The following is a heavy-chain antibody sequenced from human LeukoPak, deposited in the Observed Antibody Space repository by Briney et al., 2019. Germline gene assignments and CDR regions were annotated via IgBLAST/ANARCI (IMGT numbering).Heavy chain of an antibody. CDR1: GGTFSSYA. V-gene: IGHV1-69*13. Sequence: GASVKVSCKASGGTFSSYAISWVRQAPGQGLEWMGGIIPIFGTANYAQKFQGRVTITADESTSTAYMELSSLRSEDTAVYYCAGNLKLGPLDFDYWGQGTLVTVSS. CDR2: IIPIFGTA. J-gene: IGHJ4*02. D-gene: IGHD7-27*01. CDR3: AGNLKLGPLDFDY.